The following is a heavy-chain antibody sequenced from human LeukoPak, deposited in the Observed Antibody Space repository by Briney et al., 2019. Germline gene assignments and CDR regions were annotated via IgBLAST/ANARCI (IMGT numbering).Heavy chain of an antibody. CDR1: GFTFSRVW. D-gene: IGHD3-22*01. J-gene: IGHJ4*02. CDR2: ISSSSSTI. Sequence: GGSLRLSCAASGFTFSRVWMSWVRQSPGKGLEWVSYISSSSSTIYYADSVKGRFTISRDNAKNSLYLQMNSLRAEDTAVYYCATQKIVVVMDFDYWCQGTLVTVSS. CDR3: ATQKIVVVMDFDY. V-gene: IGHV3-48*01.